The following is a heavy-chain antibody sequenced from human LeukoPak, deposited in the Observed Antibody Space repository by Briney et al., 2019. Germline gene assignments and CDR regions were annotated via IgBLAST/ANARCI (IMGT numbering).Heavy chain of an antibody. Sequence: PSQTLSLTCTVSGGSISSGDYYWNWIRQPPGKGLEWIGYIHSSGSSYYNPSLKSRVTISLDTSENQFSLRLSPVTAADTAVYYCARVLSGSGSLYYFGYWGRGTLVTVSS. V-gene: IGHV4-30-4*01. CDR1: GGSISSGDYY. D-gene: IGHD3-10*01. CDR2: IHSSGSS. J-gene: IGHJ4*02. CDR3: ARVLSGSGSLYYFGY.